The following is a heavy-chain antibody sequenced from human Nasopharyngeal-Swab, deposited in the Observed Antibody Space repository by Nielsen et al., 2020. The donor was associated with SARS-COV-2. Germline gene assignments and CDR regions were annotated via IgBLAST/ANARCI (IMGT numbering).Heavy chain of an antibody. CDR3: AREAPIGYCSSTSCYTGNAFDI. Sequence: GGSLRLSCAASGFTFSSYWMSWVRQAPGKGLEWVANIKQDGSEKYYVDSVKGRFTISRDNAKNSLYLQMNSLRAEDTAVYCCAREAPIGYCSSTSCYTGNAFDIWGQGTMVTVSS. CDR2: IKQDGSEK. V-gene: IGHV3-7*01. J-gene: IGHJ3*02. CDR1: GFTFSSYW. D-gene: IGHD2-2*02.